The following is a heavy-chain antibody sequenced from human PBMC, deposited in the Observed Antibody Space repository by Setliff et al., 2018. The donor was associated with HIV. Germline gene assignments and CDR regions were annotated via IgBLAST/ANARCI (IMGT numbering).Heavy chain of an antibody. CDR2: IYHSGNT. J-gene: IGHJ4*02. CDR1: GGPITSNTYF. CDR3: ARRRGQKATGWYYFDF. V-gene: IGHV4-39*01. Sequence: SETLSLTCSVSGGPITSNTYFWDWIRQAPGKGLEWIGSIYHSGNTYYNPSLKSRVSISVDTSKRQFSLKLTSVAAGDSALYYCARRRGQKATGWYYFDFWGQGALVTVS. D-gene: IGHD6-19*01.